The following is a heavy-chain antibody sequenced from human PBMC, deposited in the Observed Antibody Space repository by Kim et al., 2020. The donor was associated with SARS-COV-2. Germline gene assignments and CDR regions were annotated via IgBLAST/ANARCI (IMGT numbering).Heavy chain of an antibody. V-gene: IGHV3-23*01. Sequence: GGSLRLSCAASGFTFSSYAMSWVRQAPGKGLEWVSAISGSGGSTYYADSVKGRFTISRDNSKNPLYLQMNSLRAEDTAVYYCAKGYSGYDSPSYYYGMDVWGQGTTVTVSS. D-gene: IGHD5-12*01. J-gene: IGHJ6*02. CDR3: AKGYSGYDSPSYYYGMDV. CDR1: GFTFSSYA. CDR2: ISGSGGST.